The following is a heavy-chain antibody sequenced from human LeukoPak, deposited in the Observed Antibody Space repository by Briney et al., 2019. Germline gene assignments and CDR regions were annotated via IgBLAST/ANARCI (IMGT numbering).Heavy chain of an antibody. J-gene: IGHJ5*02. D-gene: IGHD3-22*01. Sequence: GGSLRQSCPASGFTYSSYWMSWVRQAPGKGLEWVANIKQDGSEKYYVDSVKGRFTISRDNAKNSLYLQMNSLRAEDTAVYYCARTGREYYYDSSGYRGFDPWGQGTLVSVSS. V-gene: IGHV3-7*01. CDR3: ARTGREYYYDSSGYRGFDP. CDR2: IKQDGSEK. CDR1: GFTYSSYW.